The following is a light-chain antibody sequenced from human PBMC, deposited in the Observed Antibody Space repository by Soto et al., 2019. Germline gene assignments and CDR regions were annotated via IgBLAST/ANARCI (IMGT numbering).Light chain of an antibody. V-gene: IGKV1-17*01. CDR2: DAS. J-gene: IGKJ1*01. Sequence: DIQMTQSPSSLSASVGDRVTITCRASQGIRNDLGWYQQKPGKAPKLLIYDASSLESGVPSRFSGSGSGTDFTLTISSLQAEDVAVFYCQQYYSIPPTFGQGTKVDIK. CDR1: QGIRND. CDR3: QQYYSIPPT.